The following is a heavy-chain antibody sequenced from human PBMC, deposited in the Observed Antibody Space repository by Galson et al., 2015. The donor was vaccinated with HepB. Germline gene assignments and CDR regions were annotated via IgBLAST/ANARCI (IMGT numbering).Heavy chain of an antibody. V-gene: IGHV3-30*18. CDR2: ISYDGSNK. CDR3: AKIPQSGYYDSSGYYRDY. CDR1: GFTFSSYG. J-gene: IGHJ4*02. Sequence: SLRLSCAASGFTFSSYGMHWVRQAPGKGLEWVAVISYDGSNKYYADSVKGRFTISRDNSKNTLYLQMNSLRAEDTAVYYCAKIPQSGYYDSSGYYRDYWGQGTLITVSS. D-gene: IGHD3-22*01.